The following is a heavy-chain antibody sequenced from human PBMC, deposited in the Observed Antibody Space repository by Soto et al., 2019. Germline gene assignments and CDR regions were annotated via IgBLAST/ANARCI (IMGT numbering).Heavy chain of an antibody. V-gene: IGHV3-30*18. J-gene: IGHJ4*02. Sequence: QVQLVESGGGVVQPGRSLRLSCAASGFTFSSYGMHWVRQAPGKGLEWVAVISYDGSNKYYADSVKGRFTISRDNSKNTLYLQMNSLRAEDTAVYYCAKATYYDFWSGYNHADYWGRGTLVTVSS. CDR1: GFTFSSYG. CDR2: ISYDGSNK. D-gene: IGHD3-3*01. CDR3: AKATYYDFWSGYNHADY.